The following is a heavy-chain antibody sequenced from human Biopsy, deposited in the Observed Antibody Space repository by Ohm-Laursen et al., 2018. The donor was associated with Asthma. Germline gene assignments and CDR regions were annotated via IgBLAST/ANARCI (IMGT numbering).Heavy chain of an antibody. V-gene: IGHV3-30*03. J-gene: IGHJ3*02. CDR3: ARQPGQDYGDSSGFDI. D-gene: IGHD3-22*01. CDR1: GFTFGDYW. Sequence: SLRLSCAAAGFTFGDYWMSWVRQGLGKGLEWVALVSSDGYNKYYEDSVKGRFTISRDNSRNRLYLQIKRLTVEDSAVYFCARQPGQDYGDSSGFDIWGQGTKVAVSS. CDR2: VSSDGYNK.